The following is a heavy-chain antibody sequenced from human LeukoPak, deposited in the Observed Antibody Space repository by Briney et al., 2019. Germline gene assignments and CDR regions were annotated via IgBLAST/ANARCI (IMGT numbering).Heavy chain of an antibody. CDR2: ISYDGSNK. CDR1: GFTFSSYA. D-gene: IGHD1-14*01. J-gene: IGHJ4*02. V-gene: IGHV3-30-3*01. CDR3: ARDRTGAGLDY. Sequence: GGSLRLSCAASGFTFSSYAMHWVRQAPGKGLEWVAVISYDGSNKYYADSVKGRFTISRDNAKNSLFLQINSLRAEDTAVYYCARDRTGAGLDYWGQGTLVTVSS.